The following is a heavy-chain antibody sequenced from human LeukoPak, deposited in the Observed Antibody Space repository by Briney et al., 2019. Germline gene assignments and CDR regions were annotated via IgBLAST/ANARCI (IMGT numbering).Heavy chain of an antibody. V-gene: IGHV3-23*01. CDR3: AKVVSGSYLFQD. D-gene: IGHD6-6*01. CDR1: GFIFSSYA. CDR2: VTGSGDTT. J-gene: IGHJ1*01. Sequence: GGSLRLSCAASGFIFSSYAMNWVRQAPGKGLEWVPTVTGSGDTTYYADFVKGRFTISRDNSRNTLYLQMNSLRAEDTAVYYCAKVVSGSYLFQDWGQGTLVTVSS.